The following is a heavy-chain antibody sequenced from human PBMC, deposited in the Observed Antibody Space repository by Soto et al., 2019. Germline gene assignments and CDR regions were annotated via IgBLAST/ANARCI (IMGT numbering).Heavy chain of an antibody. CDR2: MNPNSGNT. Sequence: QVQLVQSGAEVKKPGASVKVSCKASGYTFTSYDINWVRQATGQGLEWMGWMNPNSGNTGYAQKFQGRVTMTRTTSISTAYMELSSLRSEDTAVYYCARGGAYCGGDCYWGIDYWGQGTLVTVSS. J-gene: IGHJ4*02. D-gene: IGHD2-21*01. CDR3: ARGGAYCGGDCYWGIDY. CDR1: GYTFTSYD. V-gene: IGHV1-8*01.